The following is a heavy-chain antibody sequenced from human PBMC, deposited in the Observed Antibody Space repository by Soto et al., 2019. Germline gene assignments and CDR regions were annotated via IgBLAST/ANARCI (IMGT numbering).Heavy chain of an antibody. Sequence: PGGALILSWAASGFTVSNSDMTGGRQAPGKGLEWVSLIYVGGYTYYADSVKGRFTISRDNSKNTLYLQMNSLRAEDTAVYYCAVYAPRHWFDSWGQGTLVTVSS. CDR1: GFTVSNSD. V-gene: IGHV3-66*01. J-gene: IGHJ5*01. D-gene: IGHD6-6*01. CDR3: AVYAPRHWFDS. CDR2: IYVGGYT.